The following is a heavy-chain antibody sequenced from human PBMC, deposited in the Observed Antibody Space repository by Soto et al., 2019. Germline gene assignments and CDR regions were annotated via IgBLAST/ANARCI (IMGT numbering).Heavy chain of an antibody. Sequence: QVTLKESGPTLVKPTQTLTLTCTFSGFSLSTSGVGVGWIRQPPGKALEWLALIYWDDDKRYSPSLKNRLNITKGTSKNHVVLTMTNMDPVDTATDYCAHRLLRSRPGTVTTGHAFDIWGQGTIVTVSS. CDR1: GFSLSTSGVG. CDR3: AHRLLRSRPGTVTTGHAFDI. J-gene: IGHJ3*02. D-gene: IGHD4-17*01. V-gene: IGHV2-5*02. CDR2: IYWDDDK.